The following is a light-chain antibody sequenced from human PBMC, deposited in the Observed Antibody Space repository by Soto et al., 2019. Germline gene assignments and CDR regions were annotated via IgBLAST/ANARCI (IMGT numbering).Light chain of an antibody. Sequence: DIQMTQSPSSLSASGGDRVIITGRASQSSSSSLNWYQQKPGQAPKLLIYAESSLQSVVQSRFSGSRSGTDFTLTSRSLQPEDFATYYCQQSYSTPYTFGQGTKLEIK. CDR2: AES. V-gene: IGKV1-39*01. CDR1: QSSSSS. J-gene: IGKJ2*01. CDR3: QQSYSTPYT.